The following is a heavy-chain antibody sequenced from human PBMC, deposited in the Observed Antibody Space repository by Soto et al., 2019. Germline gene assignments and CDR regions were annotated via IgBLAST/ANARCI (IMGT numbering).Heavy chain of an antibody. CDR2: IYWDDDK. D-gene: IGHD6-13*01. Sequence: SGPTLVNPTQTLTLTCTFSGFSLSTSGVGVGWIRQPPGKALEWLALIYWDDDKRYSPSLKSRLTITKDTSKNQVVLTMTNMDPVDTAMYYCARLQAAAGDNDLTFDYWGQGTLVTVSS. V-gene: IGHV2-5*02. J-gene: IGHJ4*02. CDR1: GFSLSTSGVG. CDR3: ARLQAAAGDNDLTFDY.